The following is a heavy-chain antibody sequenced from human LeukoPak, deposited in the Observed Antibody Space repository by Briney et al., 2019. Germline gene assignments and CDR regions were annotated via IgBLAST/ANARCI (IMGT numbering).Heavy chain of an antibody. Sequence: PGGSLRLSCAASGFTFSSYSMNWVRQAPGKGLEWVSSISSSSSYIYYADSVKGRFTISRDNAKNSLYLQMNSLRAEDTAVYYCARGRFYDFWSGYYAGNWFDPWGQGTLVTVSS. CDR3: ARGRFYDFWSGYYAGNWFDP. J-gene: IGHJ5*02. CDR2: ISSSSSYI. CDR1: GFTFSSYS. V-gene: IGHV3-21*01. D-gene: IGHD3-3*01.